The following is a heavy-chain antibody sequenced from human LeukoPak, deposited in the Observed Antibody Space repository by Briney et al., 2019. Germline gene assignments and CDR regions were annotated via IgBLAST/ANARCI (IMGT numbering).Heavy chain of an antibody. CDR1: RFTFRNYE. J-gene: IGHJ4*02. CDR2: ISSSGNTI. D-gene: IGHD2-2*01. Sequence: GSLILSCAASRFTFRNYEMNWVRQAPERGLEWGSYISSSGNTINYADSVKGRFTISRDNAKNSLYLQMNSLRVEDTAIYYCARVMQIAAAAFDCWGQGTLVTVSS. V-gene: IGHV3-48*03. CDR3: ARVMQIAAAAFDC.